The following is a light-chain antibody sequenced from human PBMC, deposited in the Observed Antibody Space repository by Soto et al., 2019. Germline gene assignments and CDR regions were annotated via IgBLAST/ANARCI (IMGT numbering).Light chain of an antibody. V-gene: IGKV1-5*01. CDR3: QQYNSYSRT. Sequence: DIQMTQSPSTLSASVGDRVTITCRASQSISSWLAWYQQKPGKAPKLLIYDVSSLESGVPSRFSGSGSGTEFTPTITSLQPDDFATYYCQQYNSYSRTFGQGTKV. CDR2: DVS. CDR1: QSISSW. J-gene: IGKJ1*01.